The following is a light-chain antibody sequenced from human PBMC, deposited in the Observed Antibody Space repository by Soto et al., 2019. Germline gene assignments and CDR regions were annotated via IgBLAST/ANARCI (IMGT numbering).Light chain of an antibody. V-gene: IGKV3-20*01. CDR3: QQYGSAPYT. CDR1: QSVSSSY. Sequence: IVLTQYPGTLSLSPGERATLSCRASQSVSSSYLAWYQQKPGQAPRLLIYGASNRATGIPDTFRGSGSGTDFTLTISRLEPEDFAIYYCQQYGSAPYTFGQGPKLEIK. CDR2: GAS. J-gene: IGKJ2*01.